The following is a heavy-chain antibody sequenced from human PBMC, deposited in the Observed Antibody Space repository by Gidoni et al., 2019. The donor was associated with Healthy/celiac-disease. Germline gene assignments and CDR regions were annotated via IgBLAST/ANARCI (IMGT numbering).Heavy chain of an antibody. Sequence: QVQLQESGPGLVKPSETLSLTCTVSGGSISSYYWSWIRQPPGKGLEWIGYIYYSGSTNYNPSLKSRVTISVDTSKNQFSLKLSSVTAADTAVYYCARGVDDFDYWGQGTLVTVSS. D-gene: IGHD3-9*01. CDR1: GGSISSYY. V-gene: IGHV4-59*01. J-gene: IGHJ4*02. CDR3: ARGVDDFDY. CDR2: IYYSGST.